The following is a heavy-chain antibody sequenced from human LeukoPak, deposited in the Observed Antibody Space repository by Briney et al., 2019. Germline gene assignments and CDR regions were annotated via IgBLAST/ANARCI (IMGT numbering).Heavy chain of an antibody. CDR2: IKQDGSEK. J-gene: IGHJ4*02. Sequence: GGSLRLSCAASGFTFSSYWMSWVRQAPGEGVEWVANIKQDGSEKYYVDSVKGRFTISRDNAKNSLYLQMNSLRAEDTAVYYCARDCNGGSCLIFDYWGQGTLVTVSS. CDR3: ARDCNGGSCLIFDY. V-gene: IGHV3-7*01. CDR1: GFTFSSYW. D-gene: IGHD2-15*01.